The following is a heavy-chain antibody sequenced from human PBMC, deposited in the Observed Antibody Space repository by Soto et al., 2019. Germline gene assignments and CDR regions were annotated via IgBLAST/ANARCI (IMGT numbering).Heavy chain of an antibody. CDR1: GYTFTSYA. CDR3: ARGFGYSYRNYYYYYGMDV. Sequence: QVQLVQSGAEVKKPGASVKVSCKASGYTFTSYAMHWVRQAPGQRLEWMGWINAGNGNTKYSQKFQGRVTITRDTSARTAYMELSSLRSEDTAVYYCARGFGYSYRNYYYYYGMDVWGQGTTVTVSS. V-gene: IGHV1-3*01. D-gene: IGHD5-18*01. CDR2: INAGNGNT. J-gene: IGHJ6*02.